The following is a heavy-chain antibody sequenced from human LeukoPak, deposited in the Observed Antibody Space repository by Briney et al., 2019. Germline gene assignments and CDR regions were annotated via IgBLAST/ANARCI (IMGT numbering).Heavy chain of an antibody. J-gene: IGHJ4*02. Sequence: ASVNVSCNASGCTFSIYAISWVRQAPGPGLELMGGIIPIFGTANYAKKFQGRVTITADESTSTAYMELSSLRSEDTAVYYCAREGDSSSSSPLDYWGQGTLVTVSS. CDR1: GCTFSIYA. D-gene: IGHD6-6*01. CDR3: AREGDSSSSSPLDY. V-gene: IGHV1-69*13. CDR2: IIPIFGTA.